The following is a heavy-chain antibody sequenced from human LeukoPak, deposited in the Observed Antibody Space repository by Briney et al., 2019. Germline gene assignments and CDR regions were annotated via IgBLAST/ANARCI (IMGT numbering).Heavy chain of an antibody. CDR2: MYSSGRT. D-gene: IGHD5-12*01. V-gene: IGHV4-34*01. Sequence: SETLSLTCAVYGGSFSGYYWSWIRQPPGKGLEWIGSMYSSGRTYYNPSLKSRVTISVDTSKNQFSLKLSSVTAADTAVYYCARSGSGYLRYYFDYWGQGTLVTVSS. CDR3: ARSGSGYLRYYFDY. CDR1: GGSFSGYY. J-gene: IGHJ4*02.